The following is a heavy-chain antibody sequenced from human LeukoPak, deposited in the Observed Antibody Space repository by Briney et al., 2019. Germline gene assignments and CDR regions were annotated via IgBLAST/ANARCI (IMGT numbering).Heavy chain of an antibody. V-gene: IGHV1-18*01. J-gene: IGHJ6*02. CDR2: INVYGGHA. CDR3: ARPRRRYYYYGMDV. Sequence: ASVKVSCKASGYTFNSFGINWMRQAPGQGLEWMGWINVYGGHAKYAQKFLGRVSLTTDTSTSTAYMELRSLTSNDTAVYFCARPRRRYYYYGMDVWGQGTSVTVSS. CDR1: GYTFNSFG.